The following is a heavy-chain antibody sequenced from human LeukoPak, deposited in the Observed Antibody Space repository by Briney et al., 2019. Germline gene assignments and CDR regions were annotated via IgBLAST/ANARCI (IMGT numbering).Heavy chain of an antibody. J-gene: IGHJ4*02. V-gene: IGHV3-23*01. CDR3: AKDTLHSYGRFDY. D-gene: IGHD5-18*01. CDR2: ISDSGGST. CDR1: GFTFSSYA. Sequence: GGSLRLSCAASGFTFSSYAMHWVRQAPGKGLEWVSTISDSGGSTYYADSVKGRFTISRDNSKNTLHLQMNSLRAEDTAVYYCAKDTLHSYGRFDYWGQGTLVTVSS.